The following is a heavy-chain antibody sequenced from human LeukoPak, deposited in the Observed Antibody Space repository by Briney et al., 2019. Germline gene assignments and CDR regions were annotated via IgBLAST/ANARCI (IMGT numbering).Heavy chain of an antibody. CDR2: INPEDHES. CDR3: ATGPRRYYDSRGYYYARGWFDP. D-gene: IGHD3-22*01. J-gene: IGHJ5*02. Sequence: ASVKVSCKVSGYRLSEVSIHWVRQRPGKGLEWMGGINPEDHESIYAQQFQGRVTMTEDTSTDTAYMEMSSLRAEDTAVYYCATGPRRYYDSRGYYYARGWFDPWGQGTLFTVSS. V-gene: IGHV1-24*01. CDR1: GYRLSEVS.